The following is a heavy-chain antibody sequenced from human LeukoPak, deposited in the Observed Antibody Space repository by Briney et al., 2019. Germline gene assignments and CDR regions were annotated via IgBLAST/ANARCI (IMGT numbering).Heavy chain of an antibody. J-gene: IGHJ4*02. CDR3: ARGTMFPYYFDY. CDR1: GFKFSSYS. Sequence: GGSLRLSCAASGFKFSSYSMKWVRQAPGKGLEWVSFISSSSSYIYYADSLKGRFTISRDNAKNSLYLQMNSLRAEDTAVYYCARGTMFPYYFDYWGQGTLVAVSS. D-gene: IGHD3-10*02. CDR2: ISSSSSYI. V-gene: IGHV3-21*01.